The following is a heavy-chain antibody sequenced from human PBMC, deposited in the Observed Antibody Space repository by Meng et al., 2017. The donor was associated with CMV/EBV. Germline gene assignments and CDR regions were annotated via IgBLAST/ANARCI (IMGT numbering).Heavy chain of an antibody. CDR1: GFNFSAYW. D-gene: IGHD2-2*01. Sequence: GESLKISCAASGFNFSAYWMIWVRQAPGKGLEWVSSISSSSSYIYYADSVKGRFTISRDNAKNSLYLQMNSLRAEDTAVYYCARNYVPAAISGDAFDIWGQGTMVTVSS. J-gene: IGHJ3*02. CDR2: ISSSSSYI. V-gene: IGHV3-21*01. CDR3: ARNYVPAAISGDAFDI.